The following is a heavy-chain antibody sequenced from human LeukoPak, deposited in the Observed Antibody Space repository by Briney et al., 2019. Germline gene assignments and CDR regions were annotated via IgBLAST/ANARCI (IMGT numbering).Heavy chain of an antibody. V-gene: IGHV3-21*01. CDR3: VRDSVKQWALSPFDP. CDR2: ISSTRTYI. D-gene: IGHD6-19*01. Sequence: GGSLRLSCSASGFTFSLYSMNWVRQAPGKGLEWVSSISSTRTYISYADSVKGRFTISRDNAKNSLYLQLNSLRAEDTAVYYCVRDSVKQWALSPFDPWGQGTLVTVSS. CDR1: GFTFSLYS. J-gene: IGHJ5*02.